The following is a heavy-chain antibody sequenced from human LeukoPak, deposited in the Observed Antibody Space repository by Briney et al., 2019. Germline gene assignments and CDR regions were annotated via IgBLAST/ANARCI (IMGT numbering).Heavy chain of an antibody. CDR3: AKVGYSSSHGYFDY. CDR2: TTGSGASS. Sequence: PGGSLRLSCAASGLTFSNYVMSWVRQAPGKGLKWVSGTTGSGASSYYADSVKGRFTISRDNSKNTLFLQMNSLRDDDTAVYYCAKVGYSSSHGYFDYWGQGTLVTVSS. D-gene: IGHD6-6*01. V-gene: IGHV3-23*01. CDR1: GLTFSNYV. J-gene: IGHJ4*02.